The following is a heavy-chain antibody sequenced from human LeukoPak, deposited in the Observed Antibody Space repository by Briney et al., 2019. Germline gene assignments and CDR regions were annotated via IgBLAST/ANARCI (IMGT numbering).Heavy chain of an antibody. Sequence: SQTLSLTRTVSGGSISSGRYYWSWIRQPAGKGLEWIGRIYTSGSTNYNPSLKSRVTISVDTSKNQFSLKLSSVTAADTAVYYCAREWKQLVEGGNYFDYWGQGTLVTVSS. CDR3: AREWKQLVEGGNYFDY. CDR1: GGSISSGRYY. CDR2: IYTSGST. J-gene: IGHJ4*02. D-gene: IGHD6-6*01. V-gene: IGHV4-61*02.